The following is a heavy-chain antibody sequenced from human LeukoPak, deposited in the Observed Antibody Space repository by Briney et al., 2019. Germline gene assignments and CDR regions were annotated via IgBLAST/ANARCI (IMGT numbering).Heavy chain of an antibody. Sequence: SETLSLTCTVSGGSISGYYWNWIRQPPGKGLEWIGYIYYSGSTNYNPSLTSRVTISVDTSKNQFSLKLSSVTAADTAVYYCARVRQGSGYDYWGQGTLVTVSS. V-gene: IGHV4-59*08. CDR2: IYYSGST. D-gene: IGHD3-3*01. J-gene: IGHJ4*02. CDR1: GGSISGYY. CDR3: ARVRQGSGYDY.